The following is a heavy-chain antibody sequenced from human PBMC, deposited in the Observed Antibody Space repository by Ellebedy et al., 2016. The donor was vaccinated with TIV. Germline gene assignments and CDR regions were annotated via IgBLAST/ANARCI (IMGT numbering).Heavy chain of an antibody. CDR1: GGSISSYY. CDR3: AREARGYSGYDTTGNAFDI. D-gene: IGHD5-12*01. J-gene: IGHJ3*02. Sequence: MPSETLSLTCTVSGGSISSYYWSWIRQPPGKGLEWIGYIYYSGSTNYNPSLKSRVTISVDTSKNQFSLKLSSVTAADTAVYYCAREARGYSGYDTTGNAFDIWGQGTMVTVSS. CDR2: IYYSGST. V-gene: IGHV4-59*01.